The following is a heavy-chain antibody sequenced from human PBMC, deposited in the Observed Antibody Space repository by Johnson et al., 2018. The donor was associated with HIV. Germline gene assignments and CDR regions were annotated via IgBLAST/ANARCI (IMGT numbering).Heavy chain of an antibody. V-gene: IGHV3-66*03. CDR3: AKDRARGWLQFHDAFDI. Sequence: VQVVESGGGLIQPGGSLRLSCAASGFTVSSNYMSWVRQAPGKGLEWVSVIYSGGSTYNADSVKGRFTISRDNSKNTLSLQMNSLRVEDTAVYYCAKDRARGWLQFHDAFDIWGQGTMVTVSS. J-gene: IGHJ3*02. CDR2: IYSGGST. D-gene: IGHD5-24*01. CDR1: GFTVSSNY.